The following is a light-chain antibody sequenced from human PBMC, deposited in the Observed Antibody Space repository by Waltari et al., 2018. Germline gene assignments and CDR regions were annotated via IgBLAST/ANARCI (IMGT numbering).Light chain of an antibody. Sequence: QSALTQPPSASGSPGQSVTISCTGTSSDVGGYNSVSWYQQHPGKAPKLMISEVTKRPSGVPDRCSGSKSGNTASLTVSGLQADDEADYHRSSYADGDNLVCGGGTKLTVL. V-gene: IGLV2-8*01. CDR2: EVT. J-gene: IGLJ3*02. CDR1: SSDVGGYNS. CDR3: SSYADGDNLV.